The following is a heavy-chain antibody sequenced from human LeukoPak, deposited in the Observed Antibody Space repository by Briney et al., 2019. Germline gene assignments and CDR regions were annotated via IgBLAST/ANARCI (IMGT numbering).Heavy chain of an antibody. V-gene: IGHV4-30-4*08. CDR1: GGSISSGDYY. D-gene: IGHD1-26*01. CDR3: ARDWVDREDAFDI. Sequence: SETLSLTCTVSGGSISSGDYYWSSIRQPPGKGLEWIGYIYYSGSTYYNPSLKSRVTISVDTSKNQFSLKLSSVTAADTAVYYCARDWVDREDAFDIWGQGTMVTVSS. J-gene: IGHJ3*02. CDR2: IYYSGST.